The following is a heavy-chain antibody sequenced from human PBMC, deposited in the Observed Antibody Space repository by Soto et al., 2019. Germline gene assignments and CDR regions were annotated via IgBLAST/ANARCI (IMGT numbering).Heavy chain of an antibody. CDR1: GGSISSYY. CDR3: ARVARYYGSGSYYNHFDY. V-gene: IGHV4-59*01. CDR2: IYYSGST. D-gene: IGHD3-10*01. Sequence: QVRLQESGPGLVKPSETLSLTCTVSGGSISSYYWSWIRQPPGKGLEWIGYIYYSGSTNYNPSLKSRVTISVDTSKNQFSLKLSSVNAADTAVYYCARVARYYGSGSYYNHFDYWGQGTLVTVSS. J-gene: IGHJ4*02.